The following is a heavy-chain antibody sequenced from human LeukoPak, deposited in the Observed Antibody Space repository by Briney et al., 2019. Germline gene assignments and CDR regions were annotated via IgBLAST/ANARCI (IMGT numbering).Heavy chain of an antibody. V-gene: IGHV4-4*07. CDR3: ARDPVAPRRGAFDI. D-gene: IGHD5-12*01. CDR1: GGSISSYY. J-gene: IGHJ3*02. Sequence: SETLSLTCTVSGGSISSYYWSWIRQPAGKGLEWIRRIYTSGSTNYNLSLKSRVTMSVDTSKNQFSLKLSSVTAADTAVYYCARDPVAPRRGAFDIWGQGTMVTVSS. CDR2: IYTSGST.